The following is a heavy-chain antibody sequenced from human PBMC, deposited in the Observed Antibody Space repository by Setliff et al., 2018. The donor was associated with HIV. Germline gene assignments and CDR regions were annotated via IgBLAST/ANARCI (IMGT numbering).Heavy chain of an antibody. V-gene: IGHV4-39*01. Sequence: SLTCTVSGGSISSYSYFWGWVRQPPGKGLEWIGNIYRSGSTYYYNPSLKSRVTMSVDTSKNQFSMKLSSVTAADTAVYYCARPEQANDWGYYFDSWGRERWSPSPQ. CDR2: IYRSGST. CDR1: GGSISSYSYF. CDR3: ARPEQANDWGYYFDS. J-gene: IGHJ4*02. D-gene: IGHD7-27*01.